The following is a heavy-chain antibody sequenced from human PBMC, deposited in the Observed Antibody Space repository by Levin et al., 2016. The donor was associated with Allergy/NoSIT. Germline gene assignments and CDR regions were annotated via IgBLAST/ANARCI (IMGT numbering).Heavy chain of an antibody. J-gene: IGHJ4*02. CDR2: IYYSGTA. CDR1: GGSISSSRYY. CDR3: ARIFDSNWSMDH. Sequence: SETLSLTCTVSGGSISSSRYYWGWLRQPQEGLEWIGSIYYSGTAFSNPSLKSRLTISVDSSKNQFSLKLRSVTAADTAVYFCARIFDSNWSMDHWGQGTLVTVSS. V-gene: IGHV4-39*01. D-gene: IGHD6-13*01.